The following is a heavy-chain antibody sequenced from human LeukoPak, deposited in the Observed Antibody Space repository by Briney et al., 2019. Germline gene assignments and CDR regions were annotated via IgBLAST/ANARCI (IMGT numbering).Heavy chain of an antibody. CDR2: IIPIFGTA. Sequence: SVKVSCTASGGTFSSYAISWVRQAPGQGLEWMGGIIPIFGTANYAQKFQGRVTITADESTSTAYMELSSLRSEDTAVYYCAREGEDSRSWYTGGFDYWGQGTLVTVSS. D-gene: IGHD6-13*01. CDR1: GGTFSSYA. V-gene: IGHV1-69*01. J-gene: IGHJ4*02. CDR3: AREGEDSRSWYTGGFDY.